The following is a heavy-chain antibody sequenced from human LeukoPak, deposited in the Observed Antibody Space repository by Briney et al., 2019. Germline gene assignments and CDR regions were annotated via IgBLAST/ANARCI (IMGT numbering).Heavy chain of an antibody. CDR1: GFTFSSYG. J-gene: IGHJ4*02. CDR2: IYSGGST. V-gene: IGHV3-66*01. D-gene: IGHD6-13*01. CDR3: ARDVRNAA. Sequence: GGSLRLSCAASGFTFSSYGMHWVRQAPGKGLEWVSVIYSGGSTYYADSVKGRFTISRDNSKNTLYLQMNSLRAEDTAVYYCARDVRNAAWGQGTLVTVSS.